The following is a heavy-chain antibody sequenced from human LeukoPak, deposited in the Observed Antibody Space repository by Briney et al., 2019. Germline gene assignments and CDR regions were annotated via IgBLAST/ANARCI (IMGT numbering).Heavy chain of an antibody. CDR3: ARAGIQLWYNWFDP. D-gene: IGHD5-18*01. Sequence: SETLSLTCTVSGGSISSDYWSWLRQPPGKGLEWIGYIYYSGSTNYNPSLKSRVTISVDTSKNQFSLKLSSVTAADTAVYYCARAGIQLWYNWFDPWGQGTLVTVSS. CDR1: GGSISSDY. V-gene: IGHV4-59*01. J-gene: IGHJ5*02. CDR2: IYYSGST.